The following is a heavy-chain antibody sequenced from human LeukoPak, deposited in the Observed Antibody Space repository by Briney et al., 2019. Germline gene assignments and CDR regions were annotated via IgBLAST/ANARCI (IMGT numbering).Heavy chain of an antibody. J-gene: IGHJ3*02. D-gene: IGHD6-13*01. CDR2: IEPSDGST. Sequence: ASVKVSCKSSGYTLTSYYMHWVRQAPGQGLDWVGVIEPSDGSTMYAQRFQGRVTMTRDTSTSTVYMELSSLRSEDTAVFYCARDRSLAAPEAEFDIWGQGTLVTVSS. CDR1: GYTLTSYY. V-gene: IGHV1-46*01. CDR3: ARDRSLAAPEAEFDI.